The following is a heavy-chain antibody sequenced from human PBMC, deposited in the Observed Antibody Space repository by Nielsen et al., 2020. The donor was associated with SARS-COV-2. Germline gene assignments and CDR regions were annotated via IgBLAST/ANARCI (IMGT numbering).Heavy chain of an antibody. CDR1: GYTFTNYD. D-gene: IGHD3-3*01. CDR2: INPNSGGT. CDR3: ATTFAIFGEVRMDV. Sequence: ASVKVSCKASGYTFTNYDINWVRQATGQGLEWMGRINPNSGGTNYAQKFQGRVTMTRDTSISTAYMELSRLRSDDTAVYYCATTFAIFGEVRMDVWGQGTAVTVSS. J-gene: IGHJ6*02. V-gene: IGHV1-2*06.